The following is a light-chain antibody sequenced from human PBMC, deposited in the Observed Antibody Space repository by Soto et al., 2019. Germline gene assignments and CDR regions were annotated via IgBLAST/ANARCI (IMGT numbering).Light chain of an antibody. CDR3: QQYGK. J-gene: IGKJ1*01. Sequence: EVVLTQSPGTLSLSPGETATLSCSASQNIDNKLAWYQHKPGQVPRLLIHGASSRAPGIPDRFSGSGFGTDFSLTISRLESEDFAVYYCQQYGKFGQGTKVEIK. CDR1: QNIDNK. V-gene: IGKV3-20*01. CDR2: GAS.